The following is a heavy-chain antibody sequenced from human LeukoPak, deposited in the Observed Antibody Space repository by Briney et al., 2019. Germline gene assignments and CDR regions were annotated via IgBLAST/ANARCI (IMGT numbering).Heavy chain of an antibody. J-gene: IGHJ4*02. CDR2: VYYSGGT. CDR1: DDSMSSYY. Sequence: PSETLSLTCTVSDDSMSSYYWNWIRQPPGKGLEWIGYVYYSGGTNYNPSLKSRVTISLDTSKNQFSLKLSFVTAADTAVYYCVRRANTAPPYYFDYWGQGTLVTVSS. CDR3: VRRANTAPPYYFDY. D-gene: IGHD5-18*01. V-gene: IGHV4-59*01.